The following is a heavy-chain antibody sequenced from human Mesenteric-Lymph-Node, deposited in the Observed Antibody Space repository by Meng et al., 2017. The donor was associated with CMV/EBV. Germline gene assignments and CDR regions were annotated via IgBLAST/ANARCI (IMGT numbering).Heavy chain of an antibody. Sequence: GESLKISCAASGFSLIDYNMNWVRQAPGKGLEWVAVISYDAHTQYADFVKGRFTISRDNSKTSLYLQMNSLRAEDTAVYYCVRDGPVIAGRGLDVWGRGTTVTVSS. V-gene: IGHV3-30*03. D-gene: IGHD6-13*01. CDR2: ISYDAHTQ. J-gene: IGHJ6*02. CDR1: GFSLIDYN. CDR3: VRDGPVIAGRGLDV.